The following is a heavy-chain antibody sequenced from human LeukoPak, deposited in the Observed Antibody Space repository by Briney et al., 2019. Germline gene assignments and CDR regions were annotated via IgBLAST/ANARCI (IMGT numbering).Heavy chain of an antibody. V-gene: IGHV3-30*18. CDR1: GFNFSSYG. CDR2: ILYDGTNK. D-gene: IGHD3-9*01. J-gene: IGHJ3*02. Sequence: GGSLRLSCAASGFNFSSYGMHWVRQAPGKGLEWVAVILYDGTNKYYADSVKGRFTISRYNSKNMQYLQMNNLRAEDTAVYYCAKGLRYFDWLLSWDSFDIWGRGTMVTVSS. CDR3: AKGLRYFDWLLSWDSFDI.